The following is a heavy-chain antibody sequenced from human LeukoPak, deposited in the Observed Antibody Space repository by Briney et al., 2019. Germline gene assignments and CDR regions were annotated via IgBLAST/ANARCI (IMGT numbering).Heavy chain of an antibody. CDR1: GGSISSYNW. CDR3: ATTAAAGTRLAWFDP. Sequence: SETLSLTCVVSGGSISSYNWWSWVRQPPGKGLEWIGEIYHSGSANYNPSLKSRVTISLDKSKNQFSLKLSSVTAADTAVYYCATTAAAGTRLAWFDPWGQGTLVTVSS. CDR2: IYHSGSA. V-gene: IGHV4/OR15-8*01. D-gene: IGHD6-13*01. J-gene: IGHJ5*02.